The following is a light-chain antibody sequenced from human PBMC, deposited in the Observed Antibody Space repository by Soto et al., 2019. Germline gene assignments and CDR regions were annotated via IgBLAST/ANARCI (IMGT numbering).Light chain of an antibody. J-gene: IGKJ2*01. V-gene: IGKV3-15*01. CDR3: QQYNKWPYT. Sequence: EMVMTQSPATLSVSPGERATLSCRASQSVSSNLPWYQQKPGQAPRLLIYGASTRATGIPARFIGSGSGAEFTLTISGLQSEDFAVYYCQQYNKWPYTFGQGTNLEIK. CDR2: GAS. CDR1: QSVSSN.